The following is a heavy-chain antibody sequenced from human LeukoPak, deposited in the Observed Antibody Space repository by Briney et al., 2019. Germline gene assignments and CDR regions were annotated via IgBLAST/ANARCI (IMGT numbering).Heavy chain of an antibody. CDR1: GYTFTSYG. CDR2: ISAYNGNT. J-gene: IGHJ4*02. V-gene: IGHV1-18*01. Sequence: GASVKVSCRASGYTFTSYGISWVRQAPGQGLEWMGWISAYNGNTNYAQKLQGRVTMTTDTSTSTAYMELRSLRSDDTAVYYCARVTMVRGVIREGSDYWGQGTLVTVSS. CDR3: ARVTMVRGVIREGSDY. D-gene: IGHD3-10*01.